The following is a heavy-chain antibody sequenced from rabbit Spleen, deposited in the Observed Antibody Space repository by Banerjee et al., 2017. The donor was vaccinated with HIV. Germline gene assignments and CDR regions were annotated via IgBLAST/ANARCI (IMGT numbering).Heavy chain of an antibody. CDR1: GFAFSNNA. J-gene: IGHJ4*01. CDR3: ARVIGDDNTEYGFSL. CDR2: IATGSGST. D-gene: IGHD2-1*01. V-gene: IGHV1S45*01. Sequence: QEQLVESGGGLVQPEGSLTLTCTASGFAFSNNAMCWVRQAPGKGLEWIGCIATGSGSTYYASWAKGRFTISKTSSTTVTLQMTSLTAADTATYFCARVIGDDNTEYGFSLWGQGTLVTVS.